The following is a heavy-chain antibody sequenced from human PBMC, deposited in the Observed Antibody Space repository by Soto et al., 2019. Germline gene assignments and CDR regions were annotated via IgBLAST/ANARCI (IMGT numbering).Heavy chain of an antibody. V-gene: IGHV1-2*02. J-gene: IGHJ6*02. CDR3: ARGNPFNYAGFDV. CDR2: MNAKSGDT. D-gene: IGHD3-16*01. Sequence: ASVKVSCKASGYTFTGYFMHCLRQASGQGPEWMGWMNAKSGDTFFPQRFRGKFNMTWDTSLSTAYMEVGSLTSHDTAIYYCARGNPFNYAGFDVWGQGTTVTVSS. CDR1: GYTFTGYF.